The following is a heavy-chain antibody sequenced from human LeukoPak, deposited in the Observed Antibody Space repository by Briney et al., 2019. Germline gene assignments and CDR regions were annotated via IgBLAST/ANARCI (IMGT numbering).Heavy chain of an antibody. Sequence: GASVKVSCKASGYTFTSYDISWVRQAPGQGLEWMGRIIPILGIANYAQKFQGRVTITADKSTSTAYMELSSLRSEDTAVYYCARPDASPYGSGSNYYYGMDVWGQGTTVTVSS. CDR1: GYTFTSYD. V-gene: IGHV1-69*04. CDR3: ARPDASPYGSGSNYYYGMDV. CDR2: IIPILGIA. D-gene: IGHD3-10*01. J-gene: IGHJ6*02.